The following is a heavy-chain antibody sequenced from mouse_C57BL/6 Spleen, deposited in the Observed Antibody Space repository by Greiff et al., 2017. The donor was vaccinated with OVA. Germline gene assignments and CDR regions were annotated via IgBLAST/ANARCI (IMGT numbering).Heavy chain of an antibody. V-gene: IGHV1-15*01. CDR2: IDPETGGT. J-gene: IGHJ4*01. CDR3: TRGERTVVGGAMDY. CDR1: GYTFTDYE. D-gene: IGHD1-1*01. Sequence: QVQLQQSGAELVRPGASVTLSCKASGYTFTDYEMHWVKQTPVHGLEWIGAIDPETGGTAYNQKFKGKAILTADKSSSTAYMELRSLTSEDSAVYYCTRGERTVVGGAMDYWGQGTSVTVSS.